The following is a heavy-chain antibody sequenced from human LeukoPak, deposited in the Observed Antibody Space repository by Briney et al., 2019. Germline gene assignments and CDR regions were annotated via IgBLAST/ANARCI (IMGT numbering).Heavy chain of an antibody. CDR1: GYTFTNYW. CDR2: IYPGDSDT. CDR3: ARAGYSNRWDGVDY. J-gene: IGHJ4*02. V-gene: IGHV5-51*01. Sequence: PGEPLKISCKGSGYTFTNYWIGWVRQMPGKGLEFMGIIYPGDSDTRYSPSFQGQVTISVDKSINTAYLQWSSLKASDSAMYYCARAGYSNRWDGVDYWGQGTLVTVSS. D-gene: IGHD2/OR15-2a*01.